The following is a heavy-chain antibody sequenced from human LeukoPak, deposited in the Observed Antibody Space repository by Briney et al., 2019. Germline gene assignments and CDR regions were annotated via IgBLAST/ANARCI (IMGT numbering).Heavy chain of an antibody. CDR1: GFTFSSYS. D-gene: IGHD3-22*01. J-gene: IGHJ4*02. Sequence: GGSLRLSCAASGFTFSSYSMNWVRQAPGKGLEWVSYITSSSSTIYYADSVKGRFTISRDNSKNTLYLQMNTLRAEDTAVYYCARDPRGPTGFDSGGRDSFDYWGQGTLVTVSS. CDR3: ARDPRGPTGFDSGGRDSFDY. V-gene: IGHV3-48*01. CDR2: ITSSSSTI.